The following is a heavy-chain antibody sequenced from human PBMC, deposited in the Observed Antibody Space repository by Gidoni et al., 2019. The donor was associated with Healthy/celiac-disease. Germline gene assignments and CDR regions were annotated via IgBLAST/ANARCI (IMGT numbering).Heavy chain of an antibody. CDR3: ARQGCSSTSCYPWLYYGMDV. D-gene: IGHD2-2*01. V-gene: IGHV5-51*01. J-gene: IGHJ6*02. CDR1: GYSFTSYW. CDR2: IYPGDSDT. Sequence: EVQLVQSGAEVKKPGESLKISCKGSGYSFTSYWLGWVRQMPGKGLEWMGIIYPGDSDTRYSPSFQGQVTISADKSISTAYLQWSSLKASDTAMYYCARQGCSSTSCYPWLYYGMDVWGQGTTVTVSS.